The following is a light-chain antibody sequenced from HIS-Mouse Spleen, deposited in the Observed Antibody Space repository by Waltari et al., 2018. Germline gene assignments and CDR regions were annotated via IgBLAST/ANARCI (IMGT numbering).Light chain of an antibody. CDR1: QSVLHSSNNKNY. CDR2: WAS. J-gene: IGKJ2*01. V-gene: IGKV4-1*01. CDR3: QQYYSTPYT. Sequence: DIVMTQSPDSLAVSPASLATINCKSGQSVLHSSNNKNYLAWYQQKPGQPPKLLIYWASTRESGVPDRFSGSGSGTDFTLTISSLQAEDVAVYYCQQYYSTPYTFGQGTKLEIK.